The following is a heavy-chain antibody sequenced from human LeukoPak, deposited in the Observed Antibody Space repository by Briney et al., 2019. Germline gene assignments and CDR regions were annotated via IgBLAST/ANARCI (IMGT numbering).Heavy chain of an antibody. J-gene: IGHJ6*04. D-gene: IGHD4-17*01. Sequence: RGSLRLSCAASGFTFSSYSMNWVRQAPGKGLEWVSSISSSSSYIYYADSVKGRFTISRDNAKNSLYLQMNSLRAEDTAVYYCARDIDYGDDYGMDVWGKGTTVTVSS. CDR1: GFTFSSYS. CDR2: ISSSSSYI. V-gene: IGHV3-21*01. CDR3: ARDIDYGDDYGMDV.